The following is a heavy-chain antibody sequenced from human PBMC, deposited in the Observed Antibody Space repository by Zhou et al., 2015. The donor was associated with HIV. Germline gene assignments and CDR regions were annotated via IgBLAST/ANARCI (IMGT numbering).Heavy chain of an antibody. CDR2: IIPLFGIQ. J-gene: IGHJ3*02. V-gene: IGHV1-69*17. CDR3: ARSSGNYDYAFDI. Sequence: QILLVQSGTEVRKPGSSVKVSCKASGGTFSGSDISWVRQAPGQGLEWMGGIIPLFGIQDYAQKFRGRLTITADKSTSAAYMELTSLRSEDAAVYYCARSSGNYDYAFDIWGQGTQIIVSS. D-gene: IGHD3-22*01. CDR1: GGTFSGSD.